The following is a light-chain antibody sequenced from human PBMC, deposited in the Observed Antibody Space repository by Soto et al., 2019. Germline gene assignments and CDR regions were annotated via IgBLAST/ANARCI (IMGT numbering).Light chain of an antibody. Sequence: DIPMTQSPSTLSASVGDRVTITCRASQSISSWLAWYQQKPGKAPKLLIYQASSLASGVPSRFSGSGSGTEFTLTISSLQPDDFATYYCLQYNSYSPAFGQGTKVEIK. V-gene: IGKV1-5*03. CDR1: QSISSW. CDR2: QAS. CDR3: LQYNSYSPA. J-gene: IGKJ1*01.